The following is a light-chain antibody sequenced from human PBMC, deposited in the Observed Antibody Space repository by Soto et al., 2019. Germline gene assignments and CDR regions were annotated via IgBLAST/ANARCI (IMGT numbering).Light chain of an antibody. CDR2: GAS. V-gene: IGKV3-15*01. J-gene: IGKJ1*01. CDR1: QSVSNK. CDR3: QQYNSWPTWT. Sequence: EIVMTQSPVTLSVSPGERATLSCRASQSVSNKVGWYQQKPGQAPRLLIFGASTRATGVPARFSGSGSGTEFTLTISSLQSEDVEVYYCQQYNSWPTWTFGQGTKVEIK.